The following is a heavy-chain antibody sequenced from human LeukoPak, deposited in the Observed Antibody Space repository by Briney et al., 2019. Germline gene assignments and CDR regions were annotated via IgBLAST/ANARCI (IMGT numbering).Heavy chain of an antibody. J-gene: IGHJ4*02. CDR3: AKDRGRTWVQVAN. CDR2: ISGSGGST. CDR1: GFTFSSDA. Sequence: PGGSLRLSCIGTGFTFSSDAMAWVRQASGKGLEWVSGISGSGGSTYYADSVKGRFTISRDGSKSTLYLQMNSLRVEDTAVYYCAKDRGRTWVQVANWGQGTLVTVSS. V-gene: IGHV3-23*01. D-gene: IGHD2-15*01.